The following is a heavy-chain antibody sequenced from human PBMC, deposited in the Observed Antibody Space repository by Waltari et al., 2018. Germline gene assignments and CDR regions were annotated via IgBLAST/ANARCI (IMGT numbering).Heavy chain of an antibody. Sequence: QLQLQESGPGLVKPSETLSLTCTVSGGSISSSSYYWGWIRQPPGKGLEWIGSIYYSGSTYYNPSLKSRVTISVDTSKNQFSLKLSSVTAADTAVYYCARRPLGSYTLDYWGQGTLVTVSS. CDR1: GGSISSSSYY. V-gene: IGHV4-39*01. J-gene: IGHJ4*02. CDR3: ARRPLGSYTLDY. D-gene: IGHD1-26*01. CDR2: IYYSGST.